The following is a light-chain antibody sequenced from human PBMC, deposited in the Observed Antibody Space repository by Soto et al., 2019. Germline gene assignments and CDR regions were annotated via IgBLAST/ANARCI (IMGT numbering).Light chain of an antibody. J-gene: IGKJ1*01. CDR1: QSVSINY. CDR2: GAS. Sequence: IVLTQSPGTLSLSPGERGALSCRASQSVSINYLAWYQQKPGQAPRLLISGASNRATGTPDRFRGSGSGTDFTLTITRLEPEDFAVYYCHQYGSAPWTFGQGTKVDIK. V-gene: IGKV3-20*01. CDR3: HQYGSAPWT.